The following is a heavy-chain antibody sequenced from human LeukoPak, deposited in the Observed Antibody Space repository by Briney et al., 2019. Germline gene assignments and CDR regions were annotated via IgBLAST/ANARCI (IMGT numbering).Heavy chain of an antibody. V-gene: IGHV1-18*01. Sequence: RASVKVSCKASGYTFSDYGISWVRQAPGQGLGWMGWINAYNGKTHYAQDFQDRLTMTTDTSTSTAYMELKSLRSDGTAVYYCARVELLWFGGVNWFDPWGQGTLVTVSS. CDR1: GYTFSDYG. D-gene: IGHD3-10*01. CDR3: ARVELLWFGGVNWFDP. J-gene: IGHJ5*02. CDR2: INAYNGKT.